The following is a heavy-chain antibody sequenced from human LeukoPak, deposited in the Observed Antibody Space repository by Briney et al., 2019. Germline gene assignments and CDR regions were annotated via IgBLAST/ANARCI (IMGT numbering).Heavy chain of an antibody. D-gene: IGHD5-12*01. CDR1: GFTFSSYE. J-gene: IGHJ1*01. V-gene: IGHV3-20*04. CDR3: ASGGSGYYEYFQH. CDR2: INWNGGST. Sequence: GGSLRLSCAASGFTFSSYEMNWVRQAPGKGLEWVSGINWNGGSTGYADSVKGRFTISRDNAKNSLYLQMNSLRAEDTALYYCASGGSGYYEYFQHWGQGTLVTVSS.